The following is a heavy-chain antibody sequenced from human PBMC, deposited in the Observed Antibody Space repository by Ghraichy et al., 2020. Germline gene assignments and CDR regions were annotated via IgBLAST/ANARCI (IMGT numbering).Heavy chain of an antibody. D-gene: IGHD6-13*01. CDR3: AREHTSTWFLFDY. CDR2: ISGGAGTNT. CDR1: GFTFGTYA. Sequence: GESLNISCAASGFTFGTYAMGWVRQAPGKGLEWVATISGGAGTNTFFGGSVEGRFTISRDTSQNTVFLQMNSLRAGDTAVYYCAREHTSTWFLFDYWGQGTLATVSS. J-gene: IGHJ4*02. V-gene: IGHV3-23*01.